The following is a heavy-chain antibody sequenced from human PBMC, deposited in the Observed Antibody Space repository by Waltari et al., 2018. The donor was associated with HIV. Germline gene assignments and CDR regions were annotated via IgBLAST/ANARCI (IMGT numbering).Heavy chain of an antibody. Sequence: QVQLQQWGAGLLKPSATLSLTCAVYGGSFSGYYWSWIRQPPGKGLEWIGEINHSGSTNYNPSLKSRVTISVDTSKKQFSLKLSSVTAADTAVYYCARAGNYYYGMDVWGQGTTVTVSS. V-gene: IGHV4-34*01. J-gene: IGHJ6*02. CDR3: ARAGNYYYGMDV. D-gene: IGHD6-13*01. CDR1: GGSFSGYY. CDR2: INHSGST.